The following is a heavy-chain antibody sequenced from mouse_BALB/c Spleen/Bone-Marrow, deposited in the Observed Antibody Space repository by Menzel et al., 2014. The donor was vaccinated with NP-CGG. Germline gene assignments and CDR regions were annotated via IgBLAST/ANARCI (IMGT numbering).Heavy chain of an antibody. J-gene: IGHJ4*01. V-gene: IGHV2-6-1*01. CDR3: ARNGNFFAMDS. CDR2: IWSDGST. Sequence: VQVVESGPGLVAPSQSLSITCTISGFSLTRYGVHWVRQPPGKGLEWLVVIWSDGSTTYNSALKSRLSITKDNSKSQVFLKMNGLQTDDTAMYYCARNGNFFAMDSWGQGTSVTVSS. CDR1: GFSLTRYG. D-gene: IGHD2-1*01.